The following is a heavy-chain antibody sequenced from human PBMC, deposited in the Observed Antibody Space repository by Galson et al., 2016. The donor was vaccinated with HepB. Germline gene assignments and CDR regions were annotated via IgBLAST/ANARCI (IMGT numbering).Heavy chain of an antibody. Sequence: SETLSLTCAVYGGSFSGYYWSWIRQPPGKGLEWIGEINHSGSTNYNPSLKSRVTISVDTSKNQFPLKLSPVTAADTAVYYCAKGSAVAGTWGQGTLVTVSP. CDR3: AKGSAVAGT. CDR1: GGSFSGYY. V-gene: IGHV4-34*01. D-gene: IGHD6-19*01. J-gene: IGHJ5*02. CDR2: INHSGST.